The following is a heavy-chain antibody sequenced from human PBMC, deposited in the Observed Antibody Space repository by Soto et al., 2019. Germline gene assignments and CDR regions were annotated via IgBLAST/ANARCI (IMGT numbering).Heavy chain of an antibody. V-gene: IGHV1-2*02. CDR3: ARDTKITAKAIHDGR. D-gene: IGHD1-20*01. J-gene: IGHJ4*02. Sequence: VEMEQSGAEVKKPGASVRVSCKASGYTFTDYFIHWVRQAPGQGLEWMGWINPNSCGTNYAPTFPGRVTMARETSITPPYLDLSRMRSHDPATYHCARDTKITAKAIHDGRGGQGTRVTV. CDR2: INPNSCGT. CDR1: GYTFTDYF.